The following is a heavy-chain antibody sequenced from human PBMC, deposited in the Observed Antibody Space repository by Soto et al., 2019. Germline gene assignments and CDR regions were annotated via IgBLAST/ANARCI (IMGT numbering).Heavy chain of an antibody. CDR2: IIPIFGTA. J-gene: IGHJ4*02. V-gene: IGHV1-69*13. Sequence: SVKVSCKASGGTFSSYAISWVRQAPGQGLEWMGGIIPIFGTANYAQKFQGRVTITADESTSTAYMELSSLRSEDTAVYYCARDFKVGYDLSDYWGQGTLVTVSS. D-gene: IGHD5-12*01. CDR1: GGTFSSYA. CDR3: ARDFKVGYDLSDY.